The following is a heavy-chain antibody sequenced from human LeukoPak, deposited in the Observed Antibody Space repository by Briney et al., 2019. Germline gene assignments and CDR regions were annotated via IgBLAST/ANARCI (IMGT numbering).Heavy chain of an antibody. CDR3: AELGITMIGGV. CDR2: ISSSGSTI. J-gene: IGHJ6*04. D-gene: IGHD3-10*02. Sequence: AGGSLRLSCAASGFTFSRYGMTWVRQAPGKGLEWVSYISSSGSTIYYADSVKGRFTISRDNAKNSLYLQMNSLRAEDTAVYYCAELGITMIGGVWGKGTTVTISS. V-gene: IGHV3-48*03. CDR1: GFTFSRYG.